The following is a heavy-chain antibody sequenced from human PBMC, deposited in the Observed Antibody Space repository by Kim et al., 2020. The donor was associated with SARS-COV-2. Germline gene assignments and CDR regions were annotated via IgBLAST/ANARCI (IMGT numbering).Heavy chain of an antibody. J-gene: IGHJ6*02. CDR3: ARVNYRGSGWPRYYYYGMDV. CDR2: IIPIFGTA. Sequence: SVKVSCKASGGTFSSYAISWVRQAPGQGLEWMGGIIPIFGTANYAQKFQGRVTITADESTSTAYMELSSLRSEDTAVYYCARVNYRGSGWPRYYYYGMDVWGQGTTVTVSS. CDR1: GGTFSSYA. V-gene: IGHV1-69*13. D-gene: IGHD6-19*01.